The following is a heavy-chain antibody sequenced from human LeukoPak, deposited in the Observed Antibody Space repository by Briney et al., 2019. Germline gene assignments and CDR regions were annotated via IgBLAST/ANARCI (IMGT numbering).Heavy chain of an antibody. Sequence: SETLSLTCTVSGGSISSSSYYWGWIRQPPGKGLEWIGSIYYSGSTYYNPSLKSRVTISVDTSKNQFSLKLSSVTAADTAVYYCARRVQQLSYYYYMGVWGKGTTVTVSS. CDR1: GGSISSSSYY. J-gene: IGHJ6*03. CDR2: IYYSGST. CDR3: ARRVQQLSYYYYMGV. V-gene: IGHV4-39*01. D-gene: IGHD6-13*01.